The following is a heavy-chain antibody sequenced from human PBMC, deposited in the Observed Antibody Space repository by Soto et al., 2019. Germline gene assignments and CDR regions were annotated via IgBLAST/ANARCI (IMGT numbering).Heavy chain of an antibody. Sequence: ASVKVSCKASGYTFTGYYMHWVRQAPGQGLEWMGWINPNSGGTNYAQKFQGWVTMTRDTSISTAYMELSRLRSDDTAVYYCARGGPRFGELLVVLYYYYGMDVWGQGTTVTVSS. CDR3: ARGGPRFGELLVVLYYYYGMDV. V-gene: IGHV1-2*04. CDR2: INPNSGGT. D-gene: IGHD3-10*01. J-gene: IGHJ6*02. CDR1: GYTFTGYY.